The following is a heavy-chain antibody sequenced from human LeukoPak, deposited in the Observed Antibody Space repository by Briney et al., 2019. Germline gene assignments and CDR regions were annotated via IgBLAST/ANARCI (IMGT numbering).Heavy chain of an antibody. CDR1: GFTFRSYA. Sequence: GGSLRLSCAAPGFTFRSYAIHWVGQAPGKGLEWVSAISGSGGSTYYADSVKGRFTISRDNSKNTLYLQMNSLRAEDTAVYYCASGPYYGEFDYWGQGTLVTVSS. V-gene: IGHV3-23*01. J-gene: IGHJ4*02. CDR2: ISGSGGST. CDR3: ASGPYYGEFDY. D-gene: IGHD4-17*01.